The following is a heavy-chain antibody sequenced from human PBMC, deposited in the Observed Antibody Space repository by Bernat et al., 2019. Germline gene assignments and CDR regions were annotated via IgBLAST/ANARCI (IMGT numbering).Heavy chain of an antibody. CDR3: ARVITGVRWYFDL. CDR1: GFTFSSHW. Sequence: DVQLVESGGGFVQPGGSLRLSCAVSGFTFSSHWMSWVRQAPGKGLEWVANIKQDGSEKYYVDSVKGRFTISRDNAKNSLYLQMNSLRAEDTAVYYCARVITGVRWYFDLWGRGTLVTVSS. J-gene: IGHJ2*01. V-gene: IGHV3-7*01. D-gene: IGHD3-22*01. CDR2: IKQDGSEK.